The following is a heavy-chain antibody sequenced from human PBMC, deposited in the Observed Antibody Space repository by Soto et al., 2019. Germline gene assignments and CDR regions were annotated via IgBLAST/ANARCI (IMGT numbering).Heavy chain of an antibody. CDR2: ISGSGGST. V-gene: IGHV3-23*01. J-gene: IGHJ4*02. D-gene: IGHD3-22*01. CDR1: GFTFSSYA. Sequence: PGGSLTLSCAASGFTFSSYAMSWVRQAPGKGLEWVSAISGSGGSTYYADSVKGRFTISRDNSKNTLYLQMNSLRAEDTAVYYCAKTPYDSSGVRRDDYWGQGTLVTVSS. CDR3: AKTPYDSSGVRRDDY.